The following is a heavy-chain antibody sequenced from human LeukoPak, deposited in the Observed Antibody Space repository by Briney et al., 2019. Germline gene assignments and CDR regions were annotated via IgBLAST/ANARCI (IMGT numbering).Heavy chain of an antibody. CDR2: IYYSGST. V-gene: IGHV4-59*08. Sequence: SETLSLTCSVSGDSISSYYWSWIRQPPGKGLEWIGYIYYSGSTNYNPSLKSRVTISVDASKNQLSLKLSSVTAADTAVYYCARRDSSASYDYWGRGTLVTVSS. CDR3: ARRDSSASYDY. J-gene: IGHJ4*02. D-gene: IGHD3-22*01. CDR1: GDSISSYY.